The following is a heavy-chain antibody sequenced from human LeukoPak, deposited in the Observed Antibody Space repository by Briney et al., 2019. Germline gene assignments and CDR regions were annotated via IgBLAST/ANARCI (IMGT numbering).Heavy chain of an antibody. D-gene: IGHD3-3*01. V-gene: IGHV3-21*01. J-gene: IGHJ4*02. CDR1: GFTFNNYS. Sequence: PGGSPRLSCAGSGFTFNNYSMTWVRQAPGKGLEWVSSISSSSSYIYYADSVKGRFTISRDNAKNSLYLQMNSLRAEDTAVYYCYYDFWSGYLRFPFDYWGQGTLVTVSS. CDR3: YYDFWSGYLRFPFDY. CDR2: ISSSSSYI.